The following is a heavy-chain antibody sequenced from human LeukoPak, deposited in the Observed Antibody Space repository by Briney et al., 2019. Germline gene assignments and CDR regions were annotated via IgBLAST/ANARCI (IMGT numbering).Heavy chain of an antibody. CDR1: GGSFSGYY. Sequence: SETLSLTCAVYGGSFSGYYWSWIRQPPGKGLEWIGEINYSGSTNYNPSLKSRVTISVDTSMNQFSLKLSSVTAADTAVYYCARSTPTVPDRRVDYWGQGTLVTVSS. V-gene: IGHV4-34*01. CDR3: ARSTPTVPDRRVDY. J-gene: IGHJ4*02. D-gene: IGHD4-17*01. CDR2: INYSGST.